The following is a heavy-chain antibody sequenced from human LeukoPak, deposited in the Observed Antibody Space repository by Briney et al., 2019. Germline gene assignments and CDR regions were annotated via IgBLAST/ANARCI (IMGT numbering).Heavy chain of an antibody. CDR2: SRNKANSYTT. J-gene: IGHJ4*02. V-gene: IGHV3-72*01. D-gene: IGHD4-17*01. CDR1: GVTLSDHH. CDR3: ARVRYGGYDFDQ. Sequence: GGSLRLSCAASGVTLSDHHMDWVRQPPGKGLEWIGRSRNKANSYTTEYAASVKGRFATSRDDSNNSLYLQMNSLKSEDTAVYYCARVRYGGYDFDQWGQGTLVTVSS.